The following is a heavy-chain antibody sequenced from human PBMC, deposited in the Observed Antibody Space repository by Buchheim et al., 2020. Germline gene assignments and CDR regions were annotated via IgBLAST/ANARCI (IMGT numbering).Heavy chain of an antibody. D-gene: IGHD3-22*01. CDR1: GYTFTSYD. J-gene: IGHJ5*02. CDR2: MNPNSVNT. Sequence: QVQLVQSGAEVKKPGASVKVSCKASGYTFTSYDINWVRQAPGQGLEWMGWMNPNSVNTGYAQKFKGRVTMTRNTPISTPYMELSSLRSEDTAVYYCARDIAYYYDSSGYRNWFDPWGQGTL. CDR3: ARDIAYYYDSSGYRNWFDP. V-gene: IGHV1-8*01.